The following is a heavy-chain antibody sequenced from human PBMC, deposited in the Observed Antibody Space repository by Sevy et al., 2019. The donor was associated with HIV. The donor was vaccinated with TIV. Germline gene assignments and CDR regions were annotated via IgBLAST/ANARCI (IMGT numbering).Heavy chain of an antibody. CDR1: GFTFSSYG. CDR3: ARDLEFYDNGDYGPAFMPDY. V-gene: IGHV3-33*01. J-gene: IGHJ4*02. Sequence: GGSLRLSCAASGFTFSSYGMHWVRQAPGKGLEWVALIWFDGSNTNYADSVKGPFTISRDIAKNTLHLQMNSLRGEDTAVYYCARDLEFYDNGDYGPAFMPDYWGQGTLVTVSS. D-gene: IGHD4-17*01. CDR2: IWFDGSNT.